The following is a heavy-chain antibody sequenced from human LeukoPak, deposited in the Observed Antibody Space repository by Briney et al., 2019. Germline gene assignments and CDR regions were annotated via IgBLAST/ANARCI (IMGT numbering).Heavy chain of an antibody. Sequence: GGSLRLSCAASGFTFSRYAMSWVRQAPGKGLEWVSAISGSGGSAYYADSVKGRFTISRDNSKNTLYLQMNSLRAEDTAVYYCARHYYDSSGYYNSYFDYWGQGTLVTVSS. V-gene: IGHV3-23*01. D-gene: IGHD3-22*01. CDR1: GFTFSRYA. CDR3: ARHYYDSSGYYNSYFDY. J-gene: IGHJ4*02. CDR2: ISGSGGSA.